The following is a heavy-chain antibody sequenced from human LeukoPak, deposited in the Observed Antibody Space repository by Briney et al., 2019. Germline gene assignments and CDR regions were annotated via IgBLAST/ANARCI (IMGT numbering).Heavy chain of an antibody. CDR1: AGSISDYY. D-gene: IGHD6-19*01. J-gene: IGHJ4*02. CDR2: IYYSGST. V-gene: IGHV4-59*01. Sequence: ASETLSLTCTVSAGSISDYYWSWIRQFPGKGLEWIGYIYYSGSTHYNPSLKSRVTISVDTSKKQFSLKLTSVTAADTAVYYCAGDMRSVAGPDDWGQGTLVTVSS. CDR3: AGDMRSVAGPDD.